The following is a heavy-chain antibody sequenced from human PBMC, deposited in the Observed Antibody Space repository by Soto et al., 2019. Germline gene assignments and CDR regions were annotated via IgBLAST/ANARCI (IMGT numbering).Heavy chain of an antibody. D-gene: IGHD6-6*01. Sequence: EVQLVQSGAEVKKPGESLKISCKGSGYSFTSYWIGWVRQMPGKGLEWMGIIYPGDSDTRYSPSFQGQVTISADKSISTAYLQWSSLKASDTAMYYCARDGRGSSGGHYYYYYGMDVWGQGTTVTVSS. CDR3: ARDGRGSSGGHYYYYYGMDV. V-gene: IGHV5-51*01. CDR1: GYSFTSYW. CDR2: IYPGDSDT. J-gene: IGHJ6*02.